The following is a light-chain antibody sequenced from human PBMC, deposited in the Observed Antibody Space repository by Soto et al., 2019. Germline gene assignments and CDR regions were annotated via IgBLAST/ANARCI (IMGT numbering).Light chain of an antibody. CDR2: EVS. J-gene: IGLJ2*01. CDR1: SSDVGGYNY. V-gene: IGLV2-8*01. Sequence: QPVLTQPPSASGSPGQSVTISCTGTSSDVGGYNYVSWYQQHSGKAPKLMIYEVSKRPSGVPDRFSGSRSGNTASLTVSGLQADDEADYYCSSYAGSNNLVFGGGTKLTVL. CDR3: SSYAGSNNLV.